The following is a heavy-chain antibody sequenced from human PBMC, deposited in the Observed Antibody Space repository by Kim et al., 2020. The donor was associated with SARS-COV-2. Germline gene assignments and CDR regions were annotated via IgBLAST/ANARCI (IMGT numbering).Heavy chain of an antibody. CDR1: GGSISSGGYY. Sequence: SETLSLTCTVSGGSISSGGYYWSWIRQHPGKGLEWIGYIYYSGSTYYNPSLKRRVTITVDTSKNQFSLKLSSVTAADTAVYYCARSQLTIFGVVTAFDIWGQGKMVTVSS. D-gene: IGHD3-3*01. CDR2: IYYSGST. J-gene: IGHJ3*02. CDR3: ARSQLTIFGVVTAFDI. V-gene: IGHV4-31*03.